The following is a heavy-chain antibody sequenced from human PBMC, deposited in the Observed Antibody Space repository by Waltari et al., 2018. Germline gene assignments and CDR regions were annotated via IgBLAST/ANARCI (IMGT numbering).Heavy chain of an antibody. CDR2: INHSGST. V-gene: IGHV4-34*01. J-gene: IGHJ4*02. CDR1: GGSFSGYY. CDR3: ARGKVVTAAHFDY. D-gene: IGHD2-2*01. Sequence: QVQLQQWGAGLLKPSETLSLTCAVYGGSFSGYYWSWIRQPPGKGLEWIGEINHSGSTNYNPSLKSRVTISVDTSKNQFSLKLSSVTAADTAVYYCARGKVVTAAHFDYWGQGTLVTVSS.